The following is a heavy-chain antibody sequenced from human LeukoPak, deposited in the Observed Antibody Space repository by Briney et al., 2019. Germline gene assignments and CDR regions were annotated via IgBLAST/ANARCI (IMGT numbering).Heavy chain of an antibody. CDR3: ARRDGFNQKSFDY. Sequence: GDSLKISCQGSGYSFASYWIAWVRQMPGKGLEWRGIIYTGDSDTRYSPSFQGQVTISADKSISTAYLQWSSLKASDTAIYYCARRDGFNQKSFDYWGQGTLVTVSS. CDR2: IYTGDSDT. D-gene: IGHD5-24*01. J-gene: IGHJ4*02. V-gene: IGHV5-51*01. CDR1: GYSFASYW.